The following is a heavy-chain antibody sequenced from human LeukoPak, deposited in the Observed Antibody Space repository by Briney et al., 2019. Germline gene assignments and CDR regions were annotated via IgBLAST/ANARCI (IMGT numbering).Heavy chain of an antibody. CDR1: GYTFTSYD. V-gene: IGHV1-8*02. CDR3: AREWRYCSSTSCYRVPGGYYGMDV. Sequence: GAPVKVSCKASGYTFTSYDISWVRQALGQGLEWMGWITPYNDNTNYAQKFQGRVTMTRNTSISTAYMELSSLRSEDTAVYYCAREWRYCSSTSCYRVPGGYYGMDVWGQGTTVTVSS. J-gene: IGHJ6*02. CDR2: ITPYNDNT. D-gene: IGHD2-2*02.